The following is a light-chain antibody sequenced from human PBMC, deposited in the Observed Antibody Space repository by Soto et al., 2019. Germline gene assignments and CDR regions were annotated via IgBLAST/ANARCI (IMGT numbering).Light chain of an antibody. V-gene: IGKV3-15*01. CDR1: QSISDN. J-gene: IGKJ5*01. Sequence: EIVLTQSPVTLSVSPGERATLSCRASQSISDNLGWYQQRPGQAPRLLIYGASTRATGVTARFRGGGSGTEFTLTISSLQSEDSAVYYCQQYHKWPPITFGQGTRLEIK. CDR2: GAS. CDR3: QQYHKWPPIT.